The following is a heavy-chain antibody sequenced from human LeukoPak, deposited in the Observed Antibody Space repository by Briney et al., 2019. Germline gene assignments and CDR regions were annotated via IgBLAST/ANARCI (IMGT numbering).Heavy chain of an antibody. CDR3: ARGVWYSSVDY. CDR1: GGSFSGYY. Sequence: PSETLSLTCAVYGGSFSGYYWSWIRQPPGKGLEWIGEINHSGSTNYNPSLKSRVTISVDTSKNQFSLKLSSVTAADTAVYYCARGVWYSSVDYWGQGTLVTVSS. J-gene: IGHJ4*02. D-gene: IGHD6-19*01. V-gene: IGHV4-34*01. CDR2: INHSGST.